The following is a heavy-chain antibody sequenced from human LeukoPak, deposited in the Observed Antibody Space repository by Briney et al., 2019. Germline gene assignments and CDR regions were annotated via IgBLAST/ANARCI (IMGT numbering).Heavy chain of an antibody. D-gene: IGHD2-15*01. J-gene: IGHJ5*02. Sequence: ASVKVSCKVSGYTLTELSMHWVRHAPGKGLEWMGGFDPEDGKTIYAQKFQGRVTMTEDTSTDTAYMELSSLRSEDTAVYYCATIGYCSGGSCSWCDPWGQGTLVTVSS. CDR1: GYTLTELS. V-gene: IGHV1-24*01. CDR2: FDPEDGKT. CDR3: ATIGYCSGGSCSWCDP.